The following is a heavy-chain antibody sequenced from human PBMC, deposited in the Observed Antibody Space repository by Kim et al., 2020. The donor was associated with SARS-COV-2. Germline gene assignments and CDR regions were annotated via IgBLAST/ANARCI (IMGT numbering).Heavy chain of an antibody. CDR3: ARYRLYGDYSDI. CDR2: IYHTGNT. V-gene: IGHV4-31*03. CDR1: GGSISSSAFY. J-gene: IGHJ3*02. Sequence: SETLSLTCTVSGGSISSSAFYWSWIRQHPGKGLEWIGFIYHTGNTYYNPSLESRITISVDASKNQFSLRLNSVTAADTAVYYCARYRLYGDYSDIWGQGTMVSVSS. D-gene: IGHD4-17*01.